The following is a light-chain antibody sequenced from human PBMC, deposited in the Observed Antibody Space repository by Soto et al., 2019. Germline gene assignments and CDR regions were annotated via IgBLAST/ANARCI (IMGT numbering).Light chain of an antibody. CDR1: SSNIGAGYD. J-gene: IGLJ2*01. CDR2: GNS. CDR3: QSYDRSLSGVV. V-gene: IGLV1-40*01. Sequence: QSVLTQPPSVSGAPGQRVTISCTGSSSNIGAGYDVHWYQQLPGTAPKLLIYGNSNRPSGVPDRFSGSKSGTSASLAITGLLAEDEADYSCQSYDRSLSGVVFGGGTKVTVL.